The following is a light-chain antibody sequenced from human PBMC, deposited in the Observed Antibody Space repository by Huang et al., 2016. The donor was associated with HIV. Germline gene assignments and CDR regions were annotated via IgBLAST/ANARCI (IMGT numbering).Light chain of an antibody. J-gene: IGKJ4*01. Sequence: QLTQSPSSLSASVGDRVPITCRASQGISNTLACYQQKPGKAPKLLIYDASSLQTGAPSRFSGSGSGTDFTLTISSLQPEDCATYYCQQFNHYPLTFGGGTKVEIE. V-gene: IGKV1-13*01. CDR2: DAS. CDR3: QQFNHYPLT. CDR1: QGISNT.